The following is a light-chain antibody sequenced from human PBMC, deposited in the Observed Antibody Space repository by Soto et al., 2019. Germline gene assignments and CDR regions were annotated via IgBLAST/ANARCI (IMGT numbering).Light chain of an antibody. CDR2: GAS. J-gene: IGKJ5*01. CDR1: QSVSSSY. V-gene: IGKV3-20*01. CDR3: QQYGSSIT. Sequence: EMGLTQSPGTLSFAPGERATLSSRASQSVSSSYLAWYQQKPGQAPRLLIYGASSRATGIPDRFSGSGSGTDFTLTINRLEPEDFAVYYCQQYGSSITFGQGTRLEIK.